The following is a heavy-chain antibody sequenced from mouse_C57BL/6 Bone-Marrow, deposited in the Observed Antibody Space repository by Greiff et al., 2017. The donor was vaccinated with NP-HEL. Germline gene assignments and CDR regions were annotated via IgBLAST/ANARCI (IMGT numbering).Heavy chain of an antibody. J-gene: IGHJ2*01. CDR2: IHPNSGST. Sequence: QVQLKQPGAELVKPGASVKLSCKASGYTFTSYWMHWVKQRPGQGLEWIGMIHPNSGSTNYNEKFKSKATLTVDKSSSTAYMQLSSLTSEDSAVYYCARAGYYDFDYWGQGSTLTVSS. CDR1: GYTFTSYW. D-gene: IGHD2-3*01. CDR3: ARAGYYDFDY. V-gene: IGHV1-64*01.